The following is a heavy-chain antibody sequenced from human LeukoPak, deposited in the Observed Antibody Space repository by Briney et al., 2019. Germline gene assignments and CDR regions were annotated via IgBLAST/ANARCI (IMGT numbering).Heavy chain of an antibody. Sequence: SQTLSLTCTVSGGSVSSGSYYWSWIRQPAGKGLEWIGRIYTSGSTNYNPSLQRRVTISVDTSNNLFSLNLRSVTAADTAVYYCARGGDPNWFDPWGQGALVTVSS. V-gene: IGHV4-61*02. D-gene: IGHD3-10*01. CDR2: IYTSGST. CDR1: GGSVSSGSYY. CDR3: ARGGDPNWFDP. J-gene: IGHJ5*02.